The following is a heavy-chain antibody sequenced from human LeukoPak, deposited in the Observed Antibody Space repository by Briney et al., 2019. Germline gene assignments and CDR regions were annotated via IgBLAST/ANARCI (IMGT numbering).Heavy chain of an antibody. J-gene: IGHJ4*02. CDR1: GFTVNSNY. Sequence: PGGSLRLSCTASGFTVNSNYISWFRQAPGKGLEWVSIIYTTGTTFYADSVKGRFTISRDNSKNTLYLQMNSLRAEDTAVYYCARGFVRAFDYWGQGTLVTVSS. V-gene: IGHV3-53*01. CDR3: ARGFVRAFDY. D-gene: IGHD3-10*01. CDR2: IYTTGTT.